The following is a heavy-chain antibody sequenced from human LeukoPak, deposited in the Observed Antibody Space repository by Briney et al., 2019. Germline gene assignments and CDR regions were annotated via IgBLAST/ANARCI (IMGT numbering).Heavy chain of an antibody. CDR3: ARHGRYSSSPN. D-gene: IGHD6-13*01. V-gene: IGHV4-34*01. Sequence: SETLSLTCAVYGGSFSGYYWSWIRQPPGKGLEWIGEINHSGSTNYSPSLKSRVTISVDTSKNQFSLKLSSVTAADTAVYYCARHGRYSSSPNWGQGTLVTVSS. J-gene: IGHJ4*02. CDR1: GGSFSGYY. CDR2: INHSGST.